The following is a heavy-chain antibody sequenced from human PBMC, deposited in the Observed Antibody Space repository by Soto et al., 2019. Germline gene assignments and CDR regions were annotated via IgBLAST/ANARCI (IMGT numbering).Heavy chain of an antibody. CDR1: GFTFSSYS. V-gene: IGHV3-23*04. D-gene: IGHD3-22*01. Sequence: EVQLVESGGGLVKPGGSLRLSCAASGFTFSSYSMNWVRQAPGKGLEWVSAISGSGGSTYYADSVKGRFTISRDNSKNTLYLQMNSLRAEDTAVYYCAKTDSSGYYYYPFDYWGQGTLVTVSS. J-gene: IGHJ4*02. CDR3: AKTDSSGYYYYPFDY. CDR2: ISGSGGST.